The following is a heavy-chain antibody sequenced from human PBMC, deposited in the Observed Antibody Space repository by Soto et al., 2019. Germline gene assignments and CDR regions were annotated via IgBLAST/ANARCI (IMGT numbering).Heavy chain of an antibody. CDR1: GFTFSSYA. CDR2: ISGSGGST. Sequence: GGSLRLSCAASGFTFSSYAMSWVRQAPGKGLEWVSAISGSGGSTYYTDSVKGRFTISRDNSKNTLYLQMNSLRAEDTAVYYCAKGPRITMIVVVIKKLYYFDYWGQGTLVTVSS. D-gene: IGHD3-22*01. CDR3: AKGPRITMIVVVIKKLYYFDY. J-gene: IGHJ4*02. V-gene: IGHV3-23*01.